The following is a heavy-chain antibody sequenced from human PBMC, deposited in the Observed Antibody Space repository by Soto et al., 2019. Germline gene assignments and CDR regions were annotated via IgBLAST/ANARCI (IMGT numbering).Heavy chain of an antibody. CDR3: ARHWIAGSSIP. CDR2: IHYSGTS. V-gene: IGHV4-39*01. J-gene: IGHJ5*02. CDR1: GDSISSSSQY. Sequence: SETLSLTCSVSGDSISSSSQYWGWIRQPPGKGLEWIGSIHYSGTSYYNPSLKSRVTIFVDTSKNQLSLKLSSVTAADTAVYYCARHWIAGSSIPWGQGTLVTVPQ. D-gene: IGHD2-21*01.